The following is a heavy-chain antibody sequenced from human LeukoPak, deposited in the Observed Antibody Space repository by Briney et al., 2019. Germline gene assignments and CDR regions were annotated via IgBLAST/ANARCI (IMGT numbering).Heavy chain of an antibody. CDR2: IYYSGST. J-gene: IGHJ6*03. V-gene: IGHV4-61*08. Sequence: ETLSLTCTVSGGSISSGDYYWSWIRQPPGKGLEWIGYIYYSGSTNYNPSLKSRVTISVDTSKNQFSLKLSSVTAADTAVYYCARVVRGVLYYYYYYMDVWGKGTTVTVSS. CDR1: GGSISSGDYY. CDR3: ARVVRGVLYYYYYYMDV. D-gene: IGHD3-10*02.